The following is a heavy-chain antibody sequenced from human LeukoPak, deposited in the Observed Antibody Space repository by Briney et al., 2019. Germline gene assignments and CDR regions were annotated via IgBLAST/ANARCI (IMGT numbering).Heavy chain of an antibody. J-gene: IGHJ4*02. CDR1: GFTFDDYA. Sequence: GGSLRLSCAASGFTFDDYAMHWVRQAPGKGLEWVAGISWNSGSIGYADSVKGRFTISRDNAKNSLYLQMNSLRAEDTALHYCAKAAYYYDSSGYSPFDYWGQGTLVTVSS. CDR3: AKAAYYYDSSGYSPFDY. CDR2: ISWNSGSI. V-gene: IGHV3-9*01. D-gene: IGHD3-22*01.